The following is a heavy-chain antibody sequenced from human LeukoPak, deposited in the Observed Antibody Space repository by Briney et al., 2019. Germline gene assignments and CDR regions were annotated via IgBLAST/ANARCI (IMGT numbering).Heavy chain of an antibody. J-gene: IGHJ4*02. CDR2: IYYSGST. CDR1: GFTVSSNY. D-gene: IGHD6-13*01. Sequence: GSLRLSCAASGFTVSSNYMSWIRQPPGKGLEWIGSIYYSGSTYYNPSLKSRVTISVDTSKNQFSLKLSAVTAADTAVYYCASYSSSWPDYWGQGTLVTVSS. V-gene: IGHV4-39*07. CDR3: ASYSSSWPDY.